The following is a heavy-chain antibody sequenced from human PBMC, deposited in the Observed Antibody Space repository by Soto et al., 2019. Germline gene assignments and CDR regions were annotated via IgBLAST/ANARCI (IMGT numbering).Heavy chain of an antibody. J-gene: IGHJ6*02. CDR1: GYSFTSYW. V-gene: IGHV5-10-1*01. CDR3: ARRPFLAAAGTHYYYGMDV. CDR2: IDPSDSYT. Sequence: GESLKISCKGSGYSFTSYWISWVRQMPGKGLEWMGRIDPSDSYTNYSPSFQGHVTISADKSISTAYLQWSSLKASDTAMYYCARRPFLAAAGTHYYYGMDVWGQGTTVTVSS. D-gene: IGHD6-13*01.